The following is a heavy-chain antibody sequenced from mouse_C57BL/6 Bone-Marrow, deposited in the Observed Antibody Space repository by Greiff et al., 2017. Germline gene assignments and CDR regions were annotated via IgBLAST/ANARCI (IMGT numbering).Heavy chain of an antibody. CDR1: GYTFTSYW. CDR3: ARGVYDYDEGGYFDV. Sequence: QVQLQQPGAELVKPGASVKLSCKASGYTFTSYWMHWVKQRPGQGLEWIGMIHPNSGSTNYNEKFKSKATLTVDKSSSTAYMQLSSLTSEDSAVYYCARGVYDYDEGGYFDVWGTGTTVTVSS. J-gene: IGHJ1*03. CDR2: IHPNSGST. V-gene: IGHV1-64*01. D-gene: IGHD2-4*01.